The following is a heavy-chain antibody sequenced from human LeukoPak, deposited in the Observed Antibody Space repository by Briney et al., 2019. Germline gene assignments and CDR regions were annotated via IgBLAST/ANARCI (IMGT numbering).Heavy chain of an antibody. CDR3: ARNYGGYSH. D-gene: IGHD4-23*01. J-gene: IGHJ4*02. CDR2: IQQDGSEQ. Sequence: GGSLRLSCAASGFTFSTYWMAWVRQAPGKGLEWVANIQQDGSEQYYVDSVKGRFTISRDNAKNSLYLQMNSLRAEDTALYYCARNYGGYSHWGQGTLVTVSS. V-gene: IGHV3-7*02. CDR1: GFTFSTYW.